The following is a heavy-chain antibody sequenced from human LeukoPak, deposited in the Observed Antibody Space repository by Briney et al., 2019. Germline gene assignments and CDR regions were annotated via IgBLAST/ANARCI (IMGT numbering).Heavy chain of an antibody. J-gene: IGHJ4*02. V-gene: IGHV3-53*01. Sequence: PGGSLRLSCAASGISVSTNYMSWVRQSPGKGLEWVSVIFGGDSTSYADFVKGRFTISRGNSENTLYLQMNSLRAEDTAVYYCARGPRFDSWGQGTLVTVSS. CDR2: IFGGDST. CDR3: ARGPRFDS. CDR1: GISVSTNY.